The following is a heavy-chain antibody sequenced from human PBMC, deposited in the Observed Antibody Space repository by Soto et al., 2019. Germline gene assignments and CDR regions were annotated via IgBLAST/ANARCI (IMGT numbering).Heavy chain of an antibody. CDR1: GFTFSRYA. D-gene: IGHD3-10*01. CDR3: ARSRSGAVADSFDF. CDR2: ISKDGSNK. V-gene: IGHV3-30*04. J-gene: IGHJ4*02. Sequence: QVQVVESGGGVVQPGRSLRLSCAASGFTFSRYAIHWVRQAPARGREGVAVISKDGSNKYYVDSVKGRFTISRDNSRNTLYLQMNSLRDEDAAVYYCARSRSGAVADSFDFWGQGTLVTVSS.